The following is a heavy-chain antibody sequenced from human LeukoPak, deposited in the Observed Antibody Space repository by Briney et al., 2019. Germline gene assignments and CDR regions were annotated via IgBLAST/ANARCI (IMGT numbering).Heavy chain of an antibody. V-gene: IGHV3-21*01. Sequence: GGSLRLSCAASGFTFSSYSMNWVRQAPGKGLEWVSSISSSSSYIYYADSVKGRFTISRDNAKNSLYLQMNSLRAEDTAVYYCARDLHYYDSSGYYSPDAFDIWGQGTMVTVSS. J-gene: IGHJ3*02. CDR2: ISSSSSYI. CDR3: ARDLHYYDSSGYYSPDAFDI. CDR1: GFTFSSYS. D-gene: IGHD3-22*01.